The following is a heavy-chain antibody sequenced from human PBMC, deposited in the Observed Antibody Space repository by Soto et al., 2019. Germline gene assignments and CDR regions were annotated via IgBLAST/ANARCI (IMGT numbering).Heavy chain of an antibody. J-gene: IGHJ3*02. V-gene: IGHV4-4*02. CDR3: ASKFGELLADAFDI. Sequence: SETMCHTYAVAGGYSVGRNGWSRIHQTPGKGLEWIGEIYHSGSTNYNPSLKSRVTISVDKSKNQFSLKLSSVTAADTAVYYCASKFGELLADAFDIWGQGTMVTVS. CDR1: GGYSVGRNG. D-gene: IGHD3-10*01. CDR2: IYHSGST.